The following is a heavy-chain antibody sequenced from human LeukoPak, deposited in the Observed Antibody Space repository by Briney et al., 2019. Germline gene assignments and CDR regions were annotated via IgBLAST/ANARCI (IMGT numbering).Heavy chain of an antibody. Sequence: PGGSLRLSCAASGFTFSSYWMSWVRQAPGKGLEWVADIKQDGSEKYYVDSVKGRFTISRDNAKNSLYLQMNSLRAEDTAVYYCARVGRDKIQLWSQFDYWGQGTLVTVSS. J-gene: IGHJ4*02. CDR2: IKQDGSEK. V-gene: IGHV3-7*01. CDR3: ARVGRDKIQLWSQFDY. CDR1: GFTFSSYW. D-gene: IGHD5-18*01.